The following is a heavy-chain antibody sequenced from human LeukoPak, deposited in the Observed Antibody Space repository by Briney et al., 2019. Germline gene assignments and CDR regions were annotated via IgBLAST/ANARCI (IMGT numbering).Heavy chain of an antibody. J-gene: IGHJ4*02. CDR1: GYTFTGYY. Sequence: ASVKVSCKASGYTFTGYYMHWVRQAPGQGLEWMGWINPNSGGTNYAQKFPARVTMTRDPSISTAYMELSRLTSDDTAVYYCARDLRLAVAGDPGYWGQGTLVTVSS. CDR2: INPNSGGT. V-gene: IGHV1-2*02. D-gene: IGHD6-19*01. CDR3: ARDLRLAVAGDPGY.